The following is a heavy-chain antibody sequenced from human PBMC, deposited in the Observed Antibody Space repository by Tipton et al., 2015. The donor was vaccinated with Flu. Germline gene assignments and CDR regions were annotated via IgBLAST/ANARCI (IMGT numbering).Heavy chain of an antibody. CDR2: INHSGTT. CDR1: GGSFSGYY. V-gene: IGHV4-34*01. Sequence: TLSLTCAVYGGSFSGYYWTWIRQPPGKGLEWIGEINHSGTTNYNPSLKSRVTVSVDKSKNQFSLRLVSMTATDTAVYYCARRDYSNYVSEPKNWFDPWGQGILVTVSS. CDR3: ARRDYSNYVSEPKNWFDP. D-gene: IGHD4-11*01. J-gene: IGHJ5*02.